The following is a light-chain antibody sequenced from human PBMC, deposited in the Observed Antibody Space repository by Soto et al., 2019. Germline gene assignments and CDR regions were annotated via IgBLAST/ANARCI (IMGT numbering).Light chain of an antibody. J-gene: IGLJ2*01. CDR1: SSDVGGYNY. CDR2: DVS. Sequence: QSALTQPASVSGSPGQSITISCTGTSSDVGGYNYVSWYQRHPGKAPKLMIDDVSNRPSGVSNRFSGFKSGNTASLTISGLQAEDEADCYCSSYTSSSAVVFGGGTKLTVL. CDR3: SSYTSSSAVV. V-gene: IGLV2-14*01.